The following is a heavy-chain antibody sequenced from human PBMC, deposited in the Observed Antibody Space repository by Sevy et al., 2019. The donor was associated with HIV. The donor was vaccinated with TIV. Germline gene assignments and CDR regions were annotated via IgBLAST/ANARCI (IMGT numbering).Heavy chain of an antibody. CDR3: AKDMILVVGEALDI. V-gene: IGHV3-23*01. CDR1: EVTFSNYA. J-gene: IGHJ3*02. CDR2: ISGSGGAT. Sequence: GGSLRLSCEASEVTFSNYAMSWVRQGPGKGLEWVSSISGSGGATYYAESVKGRFTISRDKLKNMLYLQMNSLRAEDTAVYYCAKDMILVVGEALDIWGQGTMVTVSS. D-gene: IGHD2-8*02.